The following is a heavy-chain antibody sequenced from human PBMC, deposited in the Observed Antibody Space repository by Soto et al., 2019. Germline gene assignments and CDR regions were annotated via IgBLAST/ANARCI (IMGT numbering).Heavy chain of an antibody. J-gene: IGHJ6*02. CDR1: GGSISSSSYY. CDR2: IYYSGST. Sequence: QLQLQESGPGLVKPSETLSLTCTVSGGSISSSSYYWGWIRQPPGKGLEWIGSIYYSGSTYYNPSLKSRVTISVDTSKNQFSLKLSSVTAADTAVYYCEGDDFRAIRQDDYYGMDVWGQGTKVT. CDR3: EGDDFRAIRQDDYYGMDV. V-gene: IGHV4-39*01. D-gene: IGHD3-3*01.